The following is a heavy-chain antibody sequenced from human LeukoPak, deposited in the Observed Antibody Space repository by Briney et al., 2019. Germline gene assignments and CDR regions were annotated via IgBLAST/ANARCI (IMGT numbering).Heavy chain of an antibody. CDR3: AIHYDILTGYKY. V-gene: IGHV1-8*01. Sequence: GASVKVSCKASGYTFTSYDINWVRQATGQGLEWMGWKNPNSGNTGYAQKFQGRVTMTRNTSISTAYMELSSLRSEDTAVYYCAIHYDILTGYKYWGQGTLVTVSS. CDR1: GYTFTSYD. CDR2: KNPNSGNT. J-gene: IGHJ4*02. D-gene: IGHD3-9*01.